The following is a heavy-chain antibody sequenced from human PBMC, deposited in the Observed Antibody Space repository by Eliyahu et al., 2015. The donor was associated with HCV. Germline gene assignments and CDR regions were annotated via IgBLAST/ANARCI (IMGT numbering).Heavy chain of an antibody. CDR1: GFXFSSYA. Sequence: EVQLVESGGGLVQPGGSLRLSCSASGFXFSSYAMHWVRQAPGKGLEYVSAISSNGGSTYYADSVKGRFTISRDNSKNTLYLQMSSLRAEDTAVYYCVTKPGIAVAGEDYWGQGTLVTVSS. J-gene: IGHJ4*02. D-gene: IGHD6-19*01. V-gene: IGHV3-64D*06. CDR2: ISSNGGST. CDR3: VTKPGIAVAGEDY.